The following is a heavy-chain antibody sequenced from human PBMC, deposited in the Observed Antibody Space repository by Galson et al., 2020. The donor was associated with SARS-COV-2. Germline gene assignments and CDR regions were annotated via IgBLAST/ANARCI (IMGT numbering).Heavy chain of an antibody. V-gene: IGHV3-30*04. CDR2: ISDDGDDT. J-gene: IGHJ3*02. CDR3: ARDNIVSTTDDAFDI. Sequence: QAGGSLRFSCAASGFTSRFTFSNFPLHWVRQAPGKGLEWVALISDDGDDTYYADSVKGRFTISRDNSKNTLYRQMSSLTAEDTAMYYCARDNIVSTTDDAFDIWGQGTMVSVSS. D-gene: IGHD5-12*01. CDR1: GFTSRFTFSNFP.